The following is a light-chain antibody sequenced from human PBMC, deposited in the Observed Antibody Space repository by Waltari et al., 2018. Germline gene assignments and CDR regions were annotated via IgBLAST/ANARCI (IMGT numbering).Light chain of an antibody. CDR1: QSVASN. J-gene: IGKJ1*01. CDR3: QQYQNWPRT. Sequence: EIVMTQSPDTLSVSPGARATLSCRASQSVASNLAWYQQRPGQAPRLLIYGASTRATDIPARFSASASGTEFTLTITALQSEDFAVYYCQQYQNWPRTFGQGTRVEIK. V-gene: IGKV3-15*01. CDR2: GAS.